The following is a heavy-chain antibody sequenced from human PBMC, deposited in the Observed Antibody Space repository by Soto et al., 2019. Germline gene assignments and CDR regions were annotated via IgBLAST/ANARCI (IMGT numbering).Heavy chain of an antibody. D-gene: IGHD1-7*01. V-gene: IGHV4-30-2*01. CDR1: GGSISSGGYS. Sequence: SETLSLTCAVSGGSISSGGYSWSWIRQPPGKGLEWIGYIYHSGSTYYNPSLKSRVTISVDRSKNQFSLKLSSVTAADTAVYYCARAGWVTGTTSARGYYFDYWGQGTLVTVSS. J-gene: IGHJ4*02. CDR2: IYHSGST. CDR3: ARAGWVTGTTSARGYYFDY.